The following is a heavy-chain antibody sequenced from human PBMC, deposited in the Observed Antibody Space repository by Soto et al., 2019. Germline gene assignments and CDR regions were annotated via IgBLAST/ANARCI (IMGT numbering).Heavy chain of an antibody. D-gene: IGHD6-19*01. CDR1: GDSVSSNSAA. Sequence: PSQTLSLTCAISGDSVSSNSAAWNWIRQSPSRGLEWLGRTYYRSKWYNDYAVSVKSRITINPDTSKNQFSLQLNYVTPEDTAVYYCARGDGAGRSGWYWQFDYWGQGTLVTVSS. V-gene: IGHV6-1*01. CDR2: TYYRSKWYN. J-gene: IGHJ4*02. CDR3: ARGDGAGRSGWYWQFDY.